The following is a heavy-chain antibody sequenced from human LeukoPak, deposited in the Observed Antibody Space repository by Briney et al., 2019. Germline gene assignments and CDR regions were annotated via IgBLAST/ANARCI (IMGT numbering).Heavy chain of an antibody. D-gene: IGHD3-10*01. Sequence: ASVKVSCKASGGTFSSYAISWVRQAPGQGLEWMGGIIPILGTANYAQKFQGRVTITADESTSTAYMELSSLRSEDTAVYYCARAMVRGAGANWFDPWGQGTLVTVSS. CDR3: ARAMVRGAGANWFDP. CDR1: GGTFSSYA. J-gene: IGHJ5*02. CDR2: IIPILGTA. V-gene: IGHV1-69*13.